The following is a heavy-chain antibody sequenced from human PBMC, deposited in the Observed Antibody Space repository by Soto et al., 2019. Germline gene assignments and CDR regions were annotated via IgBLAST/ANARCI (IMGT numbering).Heavy chain of an antibody. Sequence: PPETLSLTCAISGGSISSGGYSWSWIRQPPGKGLEWIGEIYHSGRTNYNPSLKSRVTISVDTSKNQFSLKLSSVTAADTAVYYCARRLYYDSSGFEGGGMDVWGQGTTVTVSS. V-gene: IGHV4-30-2*03. CDR1: GGSISSGGYS. CDR2: IYHSGRT. CDR3: ARRLYYDSSGFEGGGMDV. J-gene: IGHJ6*02. D-gene: IGHD3-22*01.